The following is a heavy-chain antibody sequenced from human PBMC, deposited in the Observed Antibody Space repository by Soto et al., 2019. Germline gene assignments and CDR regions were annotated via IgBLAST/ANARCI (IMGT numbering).Heavy chain of an antibody. CDR2: IRSNSSYT. D-gene: IGHD1-26*01. CDR1: GFTFSSYP. J-gene: IGHJ5*02. CDR3: ARDSRISYRGINWFDP. V-gene: IGHV3-21*01. Sequence: PGGSLRLSCVASGFTFSSYPMNWVRQAPGKGLEWVSSIRSNSSYTYYADSVKGRFTISRDNAKNSVYLQMSSLSAEDTAVYYCARDSRISYRGINWFDPWGQGTLVTVSS.